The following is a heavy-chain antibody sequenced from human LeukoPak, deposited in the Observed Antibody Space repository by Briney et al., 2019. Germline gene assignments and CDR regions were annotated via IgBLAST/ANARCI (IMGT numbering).Heavy chain of an antibody. J-gene: IGHJ6*03. CDR3: AKQLDGSGLLGYMDV. Sequence: GGSLRLSCAASGFTFSSYGMSWVRQAPGKGLEWVSAISGSGGSTYYADSVKGRFTISRDNSKNTLYVQMNSLRAEDTAVYYCAKQLDGSGLLGYMDVWGKGTTVTVSS. D-gene: IGHD3-10*01. CDR2: ISGSGGST. V-gene: IGHV3-23*01. CDR1: GFTFSSYG.